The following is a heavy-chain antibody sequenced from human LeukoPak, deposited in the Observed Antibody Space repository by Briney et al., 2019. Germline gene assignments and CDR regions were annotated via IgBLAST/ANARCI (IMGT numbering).Heavy chain of an antibody. J-gene: IGHJ4*02. V-gene: IGHV3-23*01. D-gene: IGHD5-24*01. Sequence: AASLRLSCAASGFTFSSYAMSWVRQAPGKGLEWVSAISGSGGSTYYTDSVKGRFTISRDNSKNTLYLQMNSLRAEDTAVYYCAKDGPQVEMATIMDYWGQGTLVTVSS. CDR2: ISGSGGST. CDR1: GFTFSSYA. CDR3: AKDGPQVEMATIMDY.